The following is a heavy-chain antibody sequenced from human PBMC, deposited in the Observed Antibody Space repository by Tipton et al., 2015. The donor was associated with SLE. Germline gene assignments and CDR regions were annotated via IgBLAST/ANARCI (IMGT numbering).Heavy chain of an antibody. CDR3: TRVPRYNWNYIAD. V-gene: IGHV4/OR15-8*01. J-gene: IGHJ4*02. Sequence: NWVRQPPGKGLEWIGDIYHSESPNYNPSLKSRVTISIDKSKNQFSLKLTSVTAADTAVYHCTRVPRYNWNYIADWGQGTLVSVSS. D-gene: IGHD1-7*01. CDR2: IYHSESP.